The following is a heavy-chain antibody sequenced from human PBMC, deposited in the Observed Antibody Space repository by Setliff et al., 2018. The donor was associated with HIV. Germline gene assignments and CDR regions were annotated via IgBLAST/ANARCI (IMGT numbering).Heavy chain of an antibody. J-gene: IGHJ6*03. Sequence: NPSETLSLTCTVSGGSISSGSYYWSWIRQHPGKGLEWIGYIYYSGSTYYNPSLKSRVTISVDTSKNQFSLKLSSVTAADTAVYYCAREGTDYYYYYMDVWGKGTTVTVSS. CDR3: AREGTDYYYYYMDV. CDR2: IYYSGST. CDR1: GGSISSGSYY. V-gene: IGHV4-31*03. D-gene: IGHD1-1*01.